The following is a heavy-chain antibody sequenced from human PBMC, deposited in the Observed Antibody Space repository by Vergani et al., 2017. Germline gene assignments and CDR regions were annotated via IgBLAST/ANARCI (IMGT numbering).Heavy chain of an antibody. CDR1: GYTFSNYY. CDR3: GRGDYGILTGYRY. D-gene: IGHD3-9*01. V-gene: IGHV1-46*03. CDR2: INPSGGHT. Sequence: QVQVVQSGAEVKKSGASVKVSCKTSGYTFSNYYMHWVRQAPGQGLEWMGIINPSGGHTNYAQKFQGRVNMTRETSTSTVYMELSSLRSEDTAIYYCGRGDYGILTGYRYWGQGTLGTVSA. J-gene: IGHJ4*02.